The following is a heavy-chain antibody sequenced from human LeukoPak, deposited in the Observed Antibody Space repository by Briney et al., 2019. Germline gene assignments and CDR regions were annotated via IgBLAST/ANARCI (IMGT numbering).Heavy chain of an antibody. Sequence: PSETLSPTCAVYGGSFSGYYWSWIRQPPGKGLEWIGEINHSGSTNYNPSLKSRVTISVDTSKNQFSLKLSSVTAADTAVYYCARRNTMVRGAPRYPYNWFDPWGQGTLVTVSS. CDR2: INHSGST. CDR1: GGSFSGYY. J-gene: IGHJ5*02. CDR3: ARRNTMVRGAPRYPYNWFDP. D-gene: IGHD3-10*01. V-gene: IGHV4-34*01.